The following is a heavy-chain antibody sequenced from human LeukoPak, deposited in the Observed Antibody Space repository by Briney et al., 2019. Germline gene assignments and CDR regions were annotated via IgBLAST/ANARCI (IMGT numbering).Heavy chain of an antibody. D-gene: IGHD3-3*01. CDR2: IYTTGST. V-gene: IGHV4-4*07. CDR3: ARDRNDFWSGYSPLNWFDP. CDR1: GGSISSYY. Sequence: SETLSLTCTVSGGSISSYYWSWIRQPAGKGLEWIGRIYTTGSTNYNPSLKSRVTISVDTSKNQFSLKLSSVTAADTAVYYCARDRNDFWSGYSPLNWFDPWGQGTLVTVSS. J-gene: IGHJ5*02.